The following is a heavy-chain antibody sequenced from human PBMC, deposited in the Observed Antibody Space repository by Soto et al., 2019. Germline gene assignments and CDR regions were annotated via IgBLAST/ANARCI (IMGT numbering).Heavy chain of an antibody. J-gene: IGHJ4*02. CDR2: ISGSGGST. D-gene: IGHD6-13*01. Sequence: GGSLRLSCAASGFTFSSYAMSWVRQAPGKGLEWVSAISGSGGSTYYADSVKGRFTISRDNSKNTLYLQMNSLRAEDKAVYYCATETAGVSSSWYYFDYWGQGTLVTVSS. V-gene: IGHV3-23*01. CDR1: GFTFSSYA. CDR3: ATETAGVSSSWYYFDY.